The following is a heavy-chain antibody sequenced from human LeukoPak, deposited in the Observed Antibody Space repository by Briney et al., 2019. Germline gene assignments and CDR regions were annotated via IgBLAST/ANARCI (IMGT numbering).Heavy chain of an antibody. J-gene: IGHJ4*02. CDR1: GYTFTGYY. Sequence: ASVKVSCKASGYTFTGYYMHWVRQAPGQGLEWMGWINPNSGGTNYAQKFQGGVTMTRDTSISTAYMELSRLRSDDTAVYYCARRFSGSGSPITYWGQGTLVTVSS. D-gene: IGHD3-10*01. V-gene: IGHV1-2*02. CDR2: INPNSGGT. CDR3: ARRFSGSGSPITY.